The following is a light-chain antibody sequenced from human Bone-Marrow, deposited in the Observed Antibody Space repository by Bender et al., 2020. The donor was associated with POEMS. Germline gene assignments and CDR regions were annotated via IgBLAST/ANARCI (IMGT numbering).Light chain of an antibody. CDR2: SSH. J-gene: IGLJ3*02. V-gene: IGLV1-44*01. CDR3: AVWDDSLNGWV. CDR1: SSNIGAHA. Sequence: QSVLTQPPSASGTPGQRVTIPCSGGSSNIGAHAVNWYQHLPGTAPKLLIYSSHRRPSGVPDRFSASKSGTSASLAISGLRSEDEADYYCAVWDDSLNGWVFGGGTKLTVL.